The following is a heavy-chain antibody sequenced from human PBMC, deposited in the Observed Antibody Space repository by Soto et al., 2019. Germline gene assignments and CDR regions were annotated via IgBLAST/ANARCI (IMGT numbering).Heavy chain of an antibody. Sequence: GGSLRLSCAASGFTFSSYAMHWVRQAPGKGLEWVAVISYDGSNKYYADSVKGRFTISRDNSKNTLYLQMNSLRAEDTAVYYCAREKPYDFENYYYYYGMDVWGQGTTVTVSS. CDR1: GFTFSSYA. J-gene: IGHJ6*02. CDR3: AREKPYDFENYYYYYGMDV. CDR2: ISYDGSNK. D-gene: IGHD3-3*01. V-gene: IGHV3-30-3*01.